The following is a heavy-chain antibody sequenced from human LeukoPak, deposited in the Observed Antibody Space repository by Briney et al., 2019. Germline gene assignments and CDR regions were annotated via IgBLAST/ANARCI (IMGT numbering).Heavy chain of an antibody. D-gene: IGHD3-22*01. CDR3: ARNWQYYDSSGYARWDAFDI. Sequence: PSETLSLTCAVYGGSLSAYYWTWIRQPPGKGLEWIGEINHGGSTNYNPSLKSRVTMSLDTSKNQFSLKLSSVTAADTAVYYCARNWQYYDSSGYARWDAFDIWGQGTMVTVSS. J-gene: IGHJ3*02. CDR1: GGSLSAYY. CDR2: INHGGST. V-gene: IGHV4-34*01.